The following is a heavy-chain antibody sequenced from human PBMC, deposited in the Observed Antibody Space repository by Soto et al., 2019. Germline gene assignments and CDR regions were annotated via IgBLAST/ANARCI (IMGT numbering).Heavy chain of an antibody. CDR2: ISWNSGSI. J-gene: IGHJ3*02. Sequence: PGGSLRLSCAASGFTFDDYAMHWVRQAPGKGLEWVSGISWNSGSIGYADSVKGRFTISRDNAKNSLYLQMNSLRAEDTALYYCAKATRIAVAFDAFDIWGQGTTVTVSS. CDR1: GFTFDDYA. CDR3: AKATRIAVAFDAFDI. V-gene: IGHV3-9*01. D-gene: IGHD6-19*01.